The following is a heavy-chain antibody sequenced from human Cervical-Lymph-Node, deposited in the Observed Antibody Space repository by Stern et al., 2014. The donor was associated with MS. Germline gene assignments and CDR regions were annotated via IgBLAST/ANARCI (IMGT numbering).Heavy chain of an antibody. CDR1: GFSLSTSGMR. CDR3: ARMGDTGRGAFDI. Sequence: QITLKESGPALVKPTQTLTLTCTFSGFSLSTSGMRVSWIRQPPGKALEWLARIDWDDDKFYSTSLKTRLTISKDTSKNQVVLTMTNMDPVDTATYYCARMGDTGRGAFDIWGQGTMVTVSS. V-gene: IGHV2-70*04. D-gene: IGHD3-16*01. J-gene: IGHJ3*02. CDR2: IDWDDDK.